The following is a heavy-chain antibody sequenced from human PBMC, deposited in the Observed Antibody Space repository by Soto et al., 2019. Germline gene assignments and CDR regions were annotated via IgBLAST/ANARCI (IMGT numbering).Heavy chain of an antibody. D-gene: IGHD6-19*01. Sequence: QVQLQESGPGLVKPSGTLSLTCAVSGGSISSSNWWRWVRQPPGKGLEWIGEIYHSGSTNYNPSLKSRVTISVDKSKNQFSLKLSSVTAADTAVYYCARDSSAVADRDVVQNWFDPWVQGTLVTVSS. CDR1: GGSISSSNW. V-gene: IGHV4-4*02. J-gene: IGHJ5*02. CDR2: IYHSGST. CDR3: ARDSSAVADRDVVQNWFDP.